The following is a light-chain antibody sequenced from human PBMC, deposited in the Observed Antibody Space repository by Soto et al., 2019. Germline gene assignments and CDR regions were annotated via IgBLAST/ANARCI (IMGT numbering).Light chain of an antibody. J-gene: IGLJ3*02. CDR3: SSFASSNTWV. CDR1: SSDVGAYNY. V-gene: IGLV2-8*01. CDR2: EV. Sequence: QSVLTQPPSASGSPGQSVTISCTGTSSDVGAYNYVSWYQQHAGKAPKLVIYEVTNRFSGSKSANMASLTVSGLQAEDEADYYCSSFASSNTWVFGGGTKLTVL.